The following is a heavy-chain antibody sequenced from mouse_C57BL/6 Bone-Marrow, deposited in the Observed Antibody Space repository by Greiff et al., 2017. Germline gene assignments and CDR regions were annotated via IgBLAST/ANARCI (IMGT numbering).Heavy chain of an antibody. CDR1: GFNIKDDY. D-gene: IGHD2-1*01. V-gene: IGHV14-4*01. J-gene: IGHJ2*01. Sequence: VQLQQSGAELVRPGASVKLSCTASGFNIKDDYMHWVKQRPEQGLEWIGWIDPENGDTEYASKFQGKATITADTSYNTAYLQLSSLTSEDTAVYYCTTRYGNFFDYWGQGTTLTVSS. CDR2: IDPENGDT. CDR3: TTRYGNFFDY.